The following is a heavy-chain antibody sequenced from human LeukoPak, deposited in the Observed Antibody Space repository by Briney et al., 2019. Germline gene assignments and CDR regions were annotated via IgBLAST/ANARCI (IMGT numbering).Heavy chain of an antibody. CDR2: ISSSSSYI. V-gene: IGHV3-21*01. J-gene: IGHJ4*02. CDR3: AREVQWLVRLDY. Sequence: PGGSLRLSCAASGFTFSSYSMNWVRQAPGKGLEWVSSISSSSSYIYYADSVKGRFTISRDNAKNSLYLQMNSLRAEDTAVYYCAREVQWLVRLDYWGQGTLVTVSS. D-gene: IGHD6-19*01. CDR1: GFTFSSYS.